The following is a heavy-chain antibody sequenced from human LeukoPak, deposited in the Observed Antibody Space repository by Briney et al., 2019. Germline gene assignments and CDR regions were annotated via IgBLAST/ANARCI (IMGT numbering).Heavy chain of an antibody. Sequence: SETLSLTCVVSGVSISRGGYYWTWIRQPAGKGLEWIGRIYTSGSTNYNPSLKSRVTISVDTSKNQFSLKLRSVTAADTAVYYCAREVLSMVRGVIPKEAWGWFDPWGQGTLVTVSS. J-gene: IGHJ5*02. CDR3: AREVLSMVRGVIPKEAWGWFDP. D-gene: IGHD3-10*01. V-gene: IGHV4-61*02. CDR1: GVSISRGGYY. CDR2: IYTSGST.